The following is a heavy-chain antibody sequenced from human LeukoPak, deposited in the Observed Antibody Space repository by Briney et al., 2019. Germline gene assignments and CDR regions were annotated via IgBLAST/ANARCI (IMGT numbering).Heavy chain of an antibody. CDR3: ASHYGSGSY. J-gene: IGHJ4*02. Sequence: TGGSLRLSCVASGFTFSSYGMHWVRQAPGKGLEWVAVISYDGSNKYYADSVKGRFTISRDNSKNTLYLQMNSLRAEDTAVYYCASHYGSGSYWGQGTLVTVSS. D-gene: IGHD3-10*01. V-gene: IGHV3-30*03. CDR2: ISYDGSNK. CDR1: GFTFSSYG.